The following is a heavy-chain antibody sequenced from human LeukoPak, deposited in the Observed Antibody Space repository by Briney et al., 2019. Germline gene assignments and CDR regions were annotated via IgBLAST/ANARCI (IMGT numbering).Heavy chain of an antibody. V-gene: IGHV3-23*01. D-gene: IGHD6-19*01. J-gene: IGHJ4*02. CDR1: GFTFSSYA. Sequence: QPGGSLRLSCAASGFTFSSYAMNWVRQAPGQGLEWVSGISGSGAGTNYADSVKGRFTISRDNAKNSLYLQMNSLRAEDTAVYYCASSILIAVAGTNPDYWGQGTLVTVSS. CDR3: ASSILIAVAGTNPDY. CDR2: ISGSGAGT.